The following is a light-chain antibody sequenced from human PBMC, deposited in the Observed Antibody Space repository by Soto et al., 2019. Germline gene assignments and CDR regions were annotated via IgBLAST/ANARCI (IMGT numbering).Light chain of an antibody. V-gene: IGKV1-39*01. CDR2: AAS. J-gene: IGKJ5*01. CDR3: QQYYSFPYT. Sequence: DIQMTQSPSSLSAFVVDRVTITFLASQNIARYFNWYQQKPGKAPELLIYAASTLQSGVPSRFSGSGSGTDFTLTISCLQSEDFATYYCQQYYSFPYTFGQGTRLEIK. CDR1: QNIARY.